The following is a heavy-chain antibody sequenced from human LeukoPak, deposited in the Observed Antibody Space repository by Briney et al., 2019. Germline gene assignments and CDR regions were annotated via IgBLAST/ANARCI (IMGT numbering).Heavy chain of an antibody. CDR1: GGTFSSYA. CDR2: INPSGGST. V-gene: IGHV1-46*01. CDR3: ARDRRDYDILTGYYPYYFDY. Sequence: ASVKVSCKASGGTFSSYAISWVRQAPGQGLEWMGIINPSGGSTSYAQKFQGRVTMTRDMSTSTVYMELSSLRSEDTAVYYCARDRRDYDILTGYYPYYFDYWGQGTLVTVSS. D-gene: IGHD3-9*01. J-gene: IGHJ4*02.